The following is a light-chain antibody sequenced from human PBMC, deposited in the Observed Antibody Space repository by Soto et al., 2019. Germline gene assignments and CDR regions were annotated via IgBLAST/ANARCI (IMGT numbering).Light chain of an antibody. Sequence: ETVMTQSPATLSVSPGERATLSCRASQSVSSNLAWYQQKPGQAPRLLIYGASTRATGIPARFSGSGSGTEFTLTISSLQSKDFAVYYCQQYNNWPPWTFGQGTKVEIK. J-gene: IGKJ1*01. CDR2: GAS. CDR1: QSVSSN. V-gene: IGKV3-15*01. CDR3: QQYNNWPPWT.